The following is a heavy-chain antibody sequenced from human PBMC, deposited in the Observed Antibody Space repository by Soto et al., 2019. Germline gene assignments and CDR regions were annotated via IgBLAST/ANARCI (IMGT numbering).Heavy chain of an antibody. CDR2: INPNSGGT. CDR3: ARDRGRFGELLLGYGMDV. D-gene: IGHD3-10*01. V-gene: IGHV1-2*04. J-gene: IGHJ6*02. CDR1: GYTFTGYY. Sequence: QVQLVQSGAEVKKPGASVKVSCKASGYTFTGYYIHWVRQAPGQGLEWMGWINPNSGGTNYAQKFQGWITMTRDTSISTADMELSRLRSDDTAVYSCARDRGRFGELLLGYGMDVWGQGTTVTVSS.